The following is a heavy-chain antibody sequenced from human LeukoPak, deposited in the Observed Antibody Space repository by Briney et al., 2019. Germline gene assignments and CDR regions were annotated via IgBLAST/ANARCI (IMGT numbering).Heavy chain of an antibody. CDR1: GFTVSSNY. J-gene: IGHJ4*02. Sequence: GESLRLSCAASGFTVSSNYMSWVRQAPGKGLEWVSVIYSGGSTYYADSVKGRFTISRDNSKNTLYLQMNSLRAEDTAVYYCARARLYDSSGYYSGYFDYWGQGTLVTVSS. D-gene: IGHD3-22*01. CDR2: IYSGGST. V-gene: IGHV3-66*01. CDR3: ARARLYDSSGYYSGYFDY.